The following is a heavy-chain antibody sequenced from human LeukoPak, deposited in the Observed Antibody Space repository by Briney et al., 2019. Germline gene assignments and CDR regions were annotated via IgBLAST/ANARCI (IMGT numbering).Heavy chain of an antibody. CDR1: GGSISSDY. V-gene: IGHV4-59*01. J-gene: IGHJ4*02. CDR2: IYYSGTT. Sequence: PSETLSLTCTVSGGSISSDYWSWIRQSPGKGLEWIGYIYYSGTTSYNPSLKSRVTISLDTSKNQFSLKLSSVTAADTAMYYCARDSGYNAFDYWGQGTLVTVSS. CDR3: ARDSGYNAFDY. D-gene: IGHD5-12*01.